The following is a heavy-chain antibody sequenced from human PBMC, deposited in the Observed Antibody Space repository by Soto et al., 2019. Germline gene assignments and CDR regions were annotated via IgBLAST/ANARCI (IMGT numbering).Heavy chain of an antibody. J-gene: IGHJ6*02. CDR3: TRLWVPFGESYGMDV. CDR1: GFTFSGSA. CDR2: IRSKANSYAT. V-gene: IGHV3-73*01. Sequence: PGGSLRLSCAASGFTFSGSAMHWVRQASGKGLEWVGRIRSKANSYATAYAASVKGRFTISRDDSKNTAYLQMNSLKTEDTAVYYCTRLWVPFGESYGMDVWGQGTTVTVS. D-gene: IGHD3-10*01.